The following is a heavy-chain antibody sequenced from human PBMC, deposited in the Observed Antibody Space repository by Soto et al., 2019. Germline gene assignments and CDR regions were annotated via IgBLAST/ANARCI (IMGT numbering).Heavy chain of an antibody. J-gene: IGHJ4*02. CDR2: SYHSGST. CDR1: GASITSLYYY. D-gene: IGHD6-6*01. CDR3: ARRGWGSSSFFDY. V-gene: IGHV4-39*01. Sequence: SETLSLTCTVSGASITSLYYYWGWIRQPPGKGLEWIGSSYHSGSTYYAPSLMSRVAMSVDTSKNQFSLKLNSVTAADTAVYYCARRGWGSSSFFDYWGQGPLVTVSS.